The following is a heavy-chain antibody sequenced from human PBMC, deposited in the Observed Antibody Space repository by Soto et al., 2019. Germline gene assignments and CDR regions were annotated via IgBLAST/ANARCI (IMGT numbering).Heavy chain of an antibody. V-gene: IGHV4-39*01. CDR2: IYYSGST. J-gene: IGHJ4*02. Sequence: SETLSLTCTVSGGSISSSSYYWGWLRQPPGKGLEWIGSIYYSGSTYYNPSLKSRVTISVDTSKNRFSRKLSSVTAADTAVYFCARGADYIWGSYRPNYDYWGQGTLVTVSS. D-gene: IGHD3-16*02. CDR3: ARGADYIWGSYRPNYDY. CDR1: GGSISSSSYY.